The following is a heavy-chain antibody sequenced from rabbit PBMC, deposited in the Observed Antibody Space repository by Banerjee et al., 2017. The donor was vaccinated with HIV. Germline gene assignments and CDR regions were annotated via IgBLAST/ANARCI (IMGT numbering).Heavy chain of an antibody. CDR1: GFSFSSGYD. CDR2: IYAGSSGST. Sequence: QEQLVEYGGDLVQPEGSLTLTCKASGFSFSSGYDMCWVRQAPGKGLEWIACIYAGSSGSTYYASWAKGRFTISKPSSTTVTLQMTGLTVADTATYFCARADGGYGYPLNLWGQGTLVTVS. D-gene: IGHD6-1*01. J-gene: IGHJ3*01. V-gene: IGHV1S45*01. CDR3: ARADGGYGYPLNL.